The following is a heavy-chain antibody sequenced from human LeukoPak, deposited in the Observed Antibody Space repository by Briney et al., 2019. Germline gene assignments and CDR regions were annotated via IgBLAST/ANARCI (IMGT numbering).Heavy chain of an antibody. D-gene: IGHD4-11*01. CDR3: VRDWEYSFSH. Sequence: GGSLRLSCAASGFTFSGAWMHGVRQAPGKGLVWVAQINGDASWLTYAAALKGRFTISRDNAKNPLTLQMDSLRVEDTAVYYCVRDWEYSFSHWGQGTLITVSS. J-gene: IGHJ4*02. CDR2: INGDASWL. V-gene: IGHV3-74*03. CDR1: GFTFSGAW.